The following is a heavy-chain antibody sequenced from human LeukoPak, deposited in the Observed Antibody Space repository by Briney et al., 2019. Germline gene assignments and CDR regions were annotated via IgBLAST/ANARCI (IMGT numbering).Heavy chain of an antibody. CDR1: GYTLTELS. Sequence: GASVKVSCKVSGYTLTELSMHWVRQAPGKGLEWMGGFDPEDGETIYAQKFQGRVTITRNTSISTAYMELSSLRSEDTAVYYCARGLNWYGAFDIWGQGTMVTVSS. CDR3: ARGLNWYGAFDI. CDR2: FDPEDGET. D-gene: IGHD6-13*01. V-gene: IGHV1-24*01. J-gene: IGHJ3*02.